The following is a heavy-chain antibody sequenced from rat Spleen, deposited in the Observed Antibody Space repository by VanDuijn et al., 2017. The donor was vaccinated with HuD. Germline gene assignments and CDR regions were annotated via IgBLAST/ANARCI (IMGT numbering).Heavy chain of an antibody. CDR2: ISSGGSP. Sequence: QVQLKESGPGLVQPSQTLSLTCTVSGFSLTSNGVSWVRQPPGKGLEWIAAISSGGSPYYNAALKSRLSISRDTSKSQVLLKMNSLQTEDTAIYFCTRGEDNSFDYWGQGVMVTVSS. CDR1: GFSLTSNG. D-gene: IGHD1-11*01. V-gene: IGHV2S12*01. CDR3: TRGEDNSFDY. J-gene: IGHJ2*01.